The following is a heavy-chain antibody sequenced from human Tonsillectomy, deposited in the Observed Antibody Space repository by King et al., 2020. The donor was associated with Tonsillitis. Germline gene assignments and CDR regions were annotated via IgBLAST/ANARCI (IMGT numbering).Heavy chain of an antibody. Sequence: VQLVESGGGVVQPGRSLRLSCAASGFTFSSYAMHWVRQAPGKGLEWVAVISYDANNKYYADSVKGRFTISRDISKNTLDLQMNSLRLEDTAVYFCAKDIEHQWLLHGQYYNGMDVWGQGTTVTVSS. CDR2: ISYDANNK. CDR1: GFTFSSYA. V-gene: IGHV3-30*18. D-gene: IGHD6-19*01. J-gene: IGHJ6*02. CDR3: AKDIEHQWLLHGQYYNGMDV.